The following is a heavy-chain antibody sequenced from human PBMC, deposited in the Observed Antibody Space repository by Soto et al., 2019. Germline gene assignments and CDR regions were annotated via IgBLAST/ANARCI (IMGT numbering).Heavy chain of an antibody. J-gene: IGHJ4*02. CDR2: VYWDDDK. CDR1: GFSLTTSGVG. D-gene: IGHD3-3*01. V-gene: IGHV2-5*02. Sequence: QITLNESGPQQVKPRQTLTLTCTFSGFSLTTSGVGVGWIRQSPGKAPEWLALVYWDDDKRYSPSLTSRLTITKDTSKNPVVLTMADLDPADIATYYCAHRVLRTVFGLVTTTAIYFDFWGQGTPVAVSS. CDR3: AHRVLRTVFGLVTTTAIYFDF.